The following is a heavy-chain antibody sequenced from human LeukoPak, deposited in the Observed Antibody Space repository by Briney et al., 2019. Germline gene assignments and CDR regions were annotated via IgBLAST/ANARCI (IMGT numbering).Heavy chain of an antibody. Sequence: PSETLSLTCTVSGGSISSYYWSWIRQPPGKGLEWIGYIYYSGSTNYHPSLKSRVTISVDTSKNQFSLKLSSVTAADTAVYYCARDPYGDYVFDYWGQGTLVTVSS. CDR2: IYYSGST. J-gene: IGHJ4*02. D-gene: IGHD4-17*01. V-gene: IGHV4-59*01. CDR3: ARDPYGDYVFDY. CDR1: GGSISSYY.